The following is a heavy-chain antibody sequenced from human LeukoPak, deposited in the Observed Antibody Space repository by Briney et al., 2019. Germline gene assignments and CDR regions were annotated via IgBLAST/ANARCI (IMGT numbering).Heavy chain of an antibody. CDR3: AKDKFKDSWRNLDS. J-gene: IGHJ5*01. CDR2: ISWDGGDT. V-gene: IGHV3-43D*04. Sequence: PGGSLRLSCAASGFTFDDYAMHWVRQPPGKGPEWVSLISWDGGDTHYADSVKGRFTISRDNTKNALFLQMNSLRPDDTATYYCAKDKFKDSWRNLDSWCQGTLVTVSP. D-gene: IGHD6-13*01. CDR1: GFTFDDYA.